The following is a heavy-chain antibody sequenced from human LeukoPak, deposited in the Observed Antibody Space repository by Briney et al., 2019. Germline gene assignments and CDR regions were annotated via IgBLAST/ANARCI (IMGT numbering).Heavy chain of an antibody. Sequence: ASVKVSCKASGYTFTSYDISWVRQATGQGLEWMGWMNPNSGNTGYAQKFQGRVTMTRNTSISTAYMELSSLRSEDTAVYYCARGVRSDCYSCFDYWGQGTLVTVSS. J-gene: IGHJ4*02. CDR1: GYTFTSYD. CDR3: ARGVRSDCYSCFDY. D-gene: IGHD2-15*01. V-gene: IGHV1-8*01. CDR2: MNPNSGNT.